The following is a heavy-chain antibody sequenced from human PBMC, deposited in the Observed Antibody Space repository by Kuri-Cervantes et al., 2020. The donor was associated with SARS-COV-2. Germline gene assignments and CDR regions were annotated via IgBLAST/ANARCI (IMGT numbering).Heavy chain of an antibody. CDR1: GGSISSSSYY. V-gene: IGHV4-39*01. Sequence: SETLSLTCTVSGGSISSSSYYWGWIRQPPGKGLEWIGSIYYSGSTYYNPSLKSRVTISVDTFKNQFSLKLSSVTAADTAVYYCARRWFDFWSGYYIFDYWGQGTLVTVSS. D-gene: IGHD3-3*01. J-gene: IGHJ4*02. CDR3: ARRWFDFWSGYYIFDY. CDR2: IYYSGST.